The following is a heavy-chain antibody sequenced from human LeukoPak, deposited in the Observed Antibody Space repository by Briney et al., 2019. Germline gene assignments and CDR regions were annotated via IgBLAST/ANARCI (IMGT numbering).Heavy chain of an antibody. CDR1: GFTFSDYY. Sequence: GGSLRLSCAASGFTFSDYYMSWIRQAPGKGLEWVSAISGSGGSTYYADSVKGRFTISRDNSKNTLYLQMNSLRAEDTAVYYCAKDPRRSSGWYRWFDPWGQGTLVTVSS. D-gene: IGHD6-19*01. CDR2: ISGSGGST. CDR3: AKDPRRSSGWYRWFDP. J-gene: IGHJ5*02. V-gene: IGHV3-23*01.